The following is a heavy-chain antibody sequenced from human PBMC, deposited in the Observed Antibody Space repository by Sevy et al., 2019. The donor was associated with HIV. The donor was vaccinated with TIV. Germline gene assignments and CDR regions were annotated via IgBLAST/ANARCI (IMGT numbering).Heavy chain of an antibody. J-gene: IGHJ4*02. V-gene: IGHV3-23*01. CDR1: GFSLSSYD. Sequence: GGSLRLSCAASGFSLSSYDMSWVRQAPGKGLEWVSAISGSGGSTYYADSVKGRFTISRDNSKNTLYLQMNSLRAEDTAVYYCAKDGRSRGIPAFDYWGQGPLVTVSS. CDR3: AKDGRSRGIPAFDY. CDR2: ISGSGGST. D-gene: IGHD3-16*01.